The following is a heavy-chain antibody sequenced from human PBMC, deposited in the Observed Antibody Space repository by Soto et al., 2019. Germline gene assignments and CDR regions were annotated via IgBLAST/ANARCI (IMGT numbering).Heavy chain of an antibody. CDR1: GYDFSSYW. D-gene: IGHD5-12*01. J-gene: IGHJ4*02. Sequence: GESLKISCKGSGYDFSSYWIAWVRQMPGKGREWMGMLYPGDSDTKYSPSFQGRVTISADRSTSTAYLHWGSLTASDTAMYFCARREKWHDFEYWGQGXLVTVSS. CDR3: ARREKWHDFEY. V-gene: IGHV5-51*01. CDR2: LYPGDSDT.